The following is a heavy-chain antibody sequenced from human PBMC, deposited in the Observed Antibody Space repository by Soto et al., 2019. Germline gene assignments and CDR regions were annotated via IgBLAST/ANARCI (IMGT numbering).Heavy chain of an antibody. CDR2: IYYSGST. J-gene: IGHJ4*02. V-gene: IGHV4-59*01. CDR3: ARDRPPGDY. CDR1: GGSISSYY. Sequence: SETLSLTCTVSGGSISSYYWSWIRQPPGKGLEWIGYIYYSGSTNYNPSLKSRVTISVDTSKNQFSLKLSSVTAADTAVYYCARDRPPGDYWGQGTLVTAPQ.